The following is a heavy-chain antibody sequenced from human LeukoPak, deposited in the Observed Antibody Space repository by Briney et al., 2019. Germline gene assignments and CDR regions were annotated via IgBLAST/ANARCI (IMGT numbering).Heavy chain of an antibody. CDR2: ISSSGSTI. J-gene: IGHJ4*02. Sequence: GGSLRLSCAASGFTFITYWMHWVRQAPGKGLVWVSYISSSGSTIYYADSVKGRFTISRDNAKNSLYLQMNSLRAEDTAVYYCARQSYGDYDDNLDYWGQGTLVTVSS. V-gene: IGHV3-11*01. D-gene: IGHD4-17*01. CDR1: GFTFITYW. CDR3: ARQSYGDYDDNLDY.